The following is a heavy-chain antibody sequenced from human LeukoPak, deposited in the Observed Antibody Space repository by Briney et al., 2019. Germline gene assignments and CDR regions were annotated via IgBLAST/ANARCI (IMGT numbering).Heavy chain of an antibody. CDR3: ARDPQIVATITTGNYYYGMDV. V-gene: IGHV1-69*06. Sequence: GASVKVSCKASGGTFSSYAISWVRQAPGQGLEWMGGIIPIFGTANYAQKFQGRVTITADKSTSTAYMELSSLRSEDTAVYYCARDPQIVATITTGNYYYGMDVRGKGTTVTVSS. CDR1: GGTFSSYA. CDR2: IIPIFGTA. D-gene: IGHD5-12*01. J-gene: IGHJ6*04.